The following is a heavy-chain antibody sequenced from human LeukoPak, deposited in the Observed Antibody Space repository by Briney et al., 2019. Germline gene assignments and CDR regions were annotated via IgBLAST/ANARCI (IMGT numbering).Heavy chain of an antibody. Sequence: PGGSLRLSCAASGFTFSSYSMNWVRQAPGKGLEWVSSISSSSSYIYYADSVKGRFTISRDNAKNSLYLQMHSLRAEDTAVYYCARTGRASDAFDIWGQGTMVTVSS. CDR1: GFTFSSYS. J-gene: IGHJ3*02. D-gene: IGHD1-14*01. CDR3: ARTGRASDAFDI. CDR2: ISSSSSYI. V-gene: IGHV3-21*01.